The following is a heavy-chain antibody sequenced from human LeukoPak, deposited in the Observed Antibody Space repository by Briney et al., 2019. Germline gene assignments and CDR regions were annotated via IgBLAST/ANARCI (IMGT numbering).Heavy chain of an antibody. Sequence: GGSLRLSCAASGFTVSSNYMSWVRQAPGKGLEWVSVIYSGGSTYYAESVKGRFTISRDNSKNTLYLQMNSLTAEDTAVYYCARSLGGTYHGRYFDYWGQGTLVTVSS. CDR3: ARSLGGTYHGRYFDY. CDR1: GFTVSSNY. CDR2: IYSGGST. J-gene: IGHJ4*02. D-gene: IGHD3-16*01. V-gene: IGHV3-66*01.